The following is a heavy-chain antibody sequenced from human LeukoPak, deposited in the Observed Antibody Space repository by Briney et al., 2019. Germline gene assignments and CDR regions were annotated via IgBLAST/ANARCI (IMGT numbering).Heavy chain of an antibody. V-gene: IGHV4-39*01. D-gene: IGHD3-3*01. CDR2: IYYSGST. CDR3: ARPAPRITIFGVVIMGPFDY. Sequence: PSETLSLTCTVSGGSISSSSYYWGWIRQPPGKGLEWIGSIYYSGSTYYNPSLKSRVTISVDTSKNQFSLKLSSVTAADTAVYYCARPAPRITIFGVVIMGPFDYWGQGTLVTVSS. J-gene: IGHJ4*02. CDR1: GGSISSSSYY.